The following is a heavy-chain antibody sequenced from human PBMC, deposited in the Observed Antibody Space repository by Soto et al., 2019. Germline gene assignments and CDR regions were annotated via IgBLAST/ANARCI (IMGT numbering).Heavy chain of an antibody. J-gene: IGHJ5*02. V-gene: IGHV3-23*01. D-gene: IGHD4-17*01. CDR2: LLRSGSSA. CDR1: GFTFRNYA. CDR3: AKDAISGDGIWLMDS. Sequence: GGSLRLSCAASGFTFRNYAMTWARQSPGKGLEWVSSLLRSGSSAYYADSVRGRFTISSDTSANSLYLQMDNLRAEDTAIYYCAKDAISGDGIWLMDSWGQGTVVTVSS.